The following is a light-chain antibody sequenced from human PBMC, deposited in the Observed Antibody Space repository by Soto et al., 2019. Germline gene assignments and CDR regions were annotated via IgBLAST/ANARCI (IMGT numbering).Light chain of an antibody. CDR1: QRVRSY. CDR3: NQYDHLPQP. J-gene: IGKJ1*01. Sequence: VMTQAPATLSVSPGERATLSCGASQRVRSYLAWYQQKPGQAPRLLIPGASTRAPGITARFSGSGSGTNFTVTISSLQSEEFAVYYCNQYDHLPQPFGQGTKLEIK. CDR2: GAS. V-gene: IGKV3-15*01.